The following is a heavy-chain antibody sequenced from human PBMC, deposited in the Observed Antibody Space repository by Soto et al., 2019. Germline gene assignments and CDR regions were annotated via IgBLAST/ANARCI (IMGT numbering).Heavy chain of an antibody. D-gene: IGHD4-17*01. CDR3: ARIGLRKGAFDI. CDR1: GYTFAGYY. Sequence: ASVKVSCKASGYTFAGYYMHWVRQAPGQGLEWMGWINPNSGGTNYAQKIQGWVTMTRDTSISTAYMELSRLRSDDTAVYYCARIGLRKGAFDIWGQGTMVTVSS. V-gene: IGHV1-2*04. CDR2: INPNSGGT. J-gene: IGHJ3*02.